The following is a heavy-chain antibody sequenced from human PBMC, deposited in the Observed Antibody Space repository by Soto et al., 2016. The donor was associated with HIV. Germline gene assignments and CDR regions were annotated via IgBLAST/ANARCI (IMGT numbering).Heavy chain of an antibody. V-gene: IGHV1-69*10. CDR2: IIPIIEMT. Sequence: QVQLVQSGAEVKKPGASVKVSCKATGYTFTSYDINWVRQATGQGLEWMGEIIPIIEMTNYAQKFQGRVTITADKSATTAYMELSSLRSEDTAVYYCVKREAAGTENWFDPWGQGTLVTVSS. CDR3: VKREAAGTENWFDP. CDR1: GYTFTSYD. J-gene: IGHJ5*02. D-gene: IGHD6-13*01.